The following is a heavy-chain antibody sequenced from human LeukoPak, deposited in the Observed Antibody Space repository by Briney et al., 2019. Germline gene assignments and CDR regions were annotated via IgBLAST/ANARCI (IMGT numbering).Heavy chain of an antibody. Sequence: GGSLRLPCAASGFPFSSYAMSWVRQAPGKGLEWVSGISGSDGNTYYADSVKGRFTISRDNSKNTLSLQMNSLRAEDTAVYYCAKDLYGDYGDDYWGQGTLVTVSS. V-gene: IGHV3-23*01. CDR1: GFPFSSYA. J-gene: IGHJ4*02. CDR3: AKDLYGDYGDDY. CDR2: ISGSDGNT. D-gene: IGHD4-17*01.